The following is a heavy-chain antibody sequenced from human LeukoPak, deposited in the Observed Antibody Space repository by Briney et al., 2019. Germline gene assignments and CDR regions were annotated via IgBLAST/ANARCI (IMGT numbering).Heavy chain of an antibody. CDR2: IIPIFGTA. J-gene: IGHJ4*02. V-gene: IGHV1-69*13. CDR1: GRTFSPYA. Sequence: SVKVSPKASGRTFSPYAISWVRQAPGQGLEWMGGIIPIFGTANYAQKFQGRVTITADESTSTAYMELSSLRSEDTAVYYCATEVGATTSFDYWGQGTLVTVSS. D-gene: IGHD1-26*01. CDR3: ATEVGATTSFDY.